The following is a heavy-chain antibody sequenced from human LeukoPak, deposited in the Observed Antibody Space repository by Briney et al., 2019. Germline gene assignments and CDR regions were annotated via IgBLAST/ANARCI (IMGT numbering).Heavy chain of an antibody. D-gene: IGHD3-10*01. J-gene: IGHJ4*02. CDR1: GFPFITYW. Sequence: GSLLLSCAASGFPFITYWMSWVRQAPAKGLEWVANIKQDGSEKYYVDSVKGRLTISRDNAKNSLYLQMNSLRAEDTALYYCVLRGVVKPYWGQGTLVTVSS. V-gene: IGHV3-7*01. CDR2: IKQDGSEK. CDR3: VLRGVVKPY.